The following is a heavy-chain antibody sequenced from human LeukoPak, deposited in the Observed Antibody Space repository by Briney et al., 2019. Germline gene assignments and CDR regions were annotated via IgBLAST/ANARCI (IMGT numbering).Heavy chain of an antibody. CDR3: ARGQKYYGSGSQTFDI. V-gene: IGHV3-20*04. D-gene: IGHD3-10*01. Sequence: GGSLRLSCAASGFSFDDYGMSWVRQAPGKGLEWVSGIYWNGGSTGYADSVKGRFTISRDNAKNFLYLQVSSLRAEDTAWYYCARGQKYYGSGSQTFDIWGQGTMVTVSS. CDR2: IYWNGGST. CDR1: GFSFDDYG. J-gene: IGHJ3*02.